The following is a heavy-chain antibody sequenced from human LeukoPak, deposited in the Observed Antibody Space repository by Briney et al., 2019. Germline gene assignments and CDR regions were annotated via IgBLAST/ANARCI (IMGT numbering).Heavy chain of an antibody. CDR1: GFTFSDHY. Sequence: GGSLRLSYAASGFTFSDHYMDWVRQAPGKGLEWVGRTKNRANSYTTLYAASVKGKFTVSRDDSKNSLYLQMNSLETEDTAVYYCVRLTQTAPDSYYYMDVWGKGTTVTVSS. CDR2: TKNRANSYTT. V-gene: IGHV3-72*01. J-gene: IGHJ6*03. CDR3: VRLTQTAPDSYYYMDV.